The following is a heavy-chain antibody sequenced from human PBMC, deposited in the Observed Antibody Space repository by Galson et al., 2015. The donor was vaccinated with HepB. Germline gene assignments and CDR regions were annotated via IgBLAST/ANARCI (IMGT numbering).Heavy chain of an antibody. CDR2: ITGTSGKT. Sequence: SLRLSCAASGFTFSDCAMSWVRQAPGKGLEWVSLITGTSGKTYYADSVKGRFTISRDNSKNTLYLQMNSLRAEDTAIYYCAKDLASSSWYIYYGMHVSGQGTTVPVSS. J-gene: IGHJ6*02. D-gene: IGHD6-13*01. V-gene: IGHV3-23*01. CDR3: AKDLASSSWYIYYGMHV. CDR1: GFTFSDCA.